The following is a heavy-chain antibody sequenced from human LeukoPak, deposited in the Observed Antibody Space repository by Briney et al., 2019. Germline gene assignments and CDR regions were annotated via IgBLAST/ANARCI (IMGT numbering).Heavy chain of an antibody. V-gene: IGHV4-39*01. Sequence: SETLSLTCSVSGGSISSYYWSWIRQPPGKGLEWIGSIYYSGSTYYNPSLKSRVTISVDTSKNQFSLKLSSVTAADTAVYYCARRQGIAYYFDYWGQGTLVTVSS. CDR1: GGSISSYY. CDR2: IYYSGST. J-gene: IGHJ4*02. CDR3: ARRQGIAYYFDY.